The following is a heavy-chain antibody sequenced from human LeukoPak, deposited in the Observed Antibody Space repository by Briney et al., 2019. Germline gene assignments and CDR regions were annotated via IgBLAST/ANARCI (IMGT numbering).Heavy chain of an antibody. CDR3: AREGPVAGTGGFDY. D-gene: IGHD6-19*01. V-gene: IGHV4-34*01. Sequence: SETLSPTCAVYGGSFSGYCWSWIRQPPGKGLEWIGEINHSGSTNYNPSLKSRVTISVDTSKNQFSLKLSSVTAADTAVYYCAREGPVAGTGGFDYWGQGTLVTVSS. CDR2: INHSGST. CDR1: GGSFSGYC. J-gene: IGHJ4*02.